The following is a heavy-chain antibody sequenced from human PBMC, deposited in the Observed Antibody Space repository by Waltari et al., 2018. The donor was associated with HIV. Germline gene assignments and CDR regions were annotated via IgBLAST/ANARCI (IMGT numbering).Heavy chain of an antibody. J-gene: IGHJ5*02. Sequence: QVQLQESGPGLVKPSETVSLTCTVSYASFSSYYWSWIRQPPDKGLEGIGQIYYSGSTNFNPSLKNRFSLSQDSSRRQFSLKIKSVTAADSATYYCAGSSVAGRRWFDPWGQGTPVIVSS. D-gene: IGHD3-22*01. CDR3: AGSSVAGRRWFDP. CDR1: YASFSSYY. V-gene: IGHV4-59*08. CDR2: IYYSGST.